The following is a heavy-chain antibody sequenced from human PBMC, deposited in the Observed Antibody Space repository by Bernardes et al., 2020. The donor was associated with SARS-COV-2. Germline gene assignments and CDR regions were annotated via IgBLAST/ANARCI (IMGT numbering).Heavy chain of an antibody. D-gene: IGHD3-22*01. V-gene: IGHV1-2*02. CDR1: GYTFTAYY. Sequence: ASVKVSCKASGYTFTAYYIHWVRQAPGQGLEWMGWINPNSGDTNYAQKFQGRVTLTRDTSSSTAYMDLSRLRSDDTAVYYCARGAYYYDSSGYRWFDPWGQGTLVTVSS. CDR3: ARGAYYYDSSGYRWFDP. CDR2: INPNSGDT. J-gene: IGHJ5*02.